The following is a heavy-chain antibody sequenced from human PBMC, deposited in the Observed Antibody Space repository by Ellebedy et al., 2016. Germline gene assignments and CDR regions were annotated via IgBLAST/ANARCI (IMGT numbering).Heavy chain of an antibody. Sequence: GESLKISCAASGFTVSTIYLSSVRQAPGKGLEWVSFVHIDGNIVYADSVRGRFTMSRDVSKNTVDLQMNSLRAEDTAVYFCAKGRGTWAFDYWGQGTLVTVSS. CDR1: GFTVSTIY. D-gene: IGHD5-24*01. CDR2: VHIDGNI. J-gene: IGHJ4*02. V-gene: IGHV3-53*01. CDR3: AKGRGTWAFDY.